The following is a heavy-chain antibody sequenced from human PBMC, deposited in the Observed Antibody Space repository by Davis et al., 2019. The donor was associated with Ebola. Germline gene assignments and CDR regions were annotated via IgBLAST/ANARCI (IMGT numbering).Heavy chain of an antibody. J-gene: IGHJ4*02. Sequence: PGGSLRLSCAASGFTFSSYAMHWVRQAPGKGLEWVAVISYDGSNKYYADSVKGRFTISRDNSKNTLYLQMNSLRAEDTAVYYCARTEEMATIIPFDYWGQGTLVTVSS. CDR1: GFTFSSYA. CDR2: ISYDGSNK. CDR3: ARTEEMATIIPFDY. D-gene: IGHD5-24*01. V-gene: IGHV3-30-3*01.